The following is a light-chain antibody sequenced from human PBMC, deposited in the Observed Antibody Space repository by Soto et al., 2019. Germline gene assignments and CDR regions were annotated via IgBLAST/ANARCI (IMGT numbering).Light chain of an antibody. CDR3: QQYDTYLWT. CDR1: QTISSW. V-gene: IGKV1-5*01. J-gene: IGKJ1*01. CDR2: AAS. Sequence: DIHMTQSPSTLYASVGDRVTITCRASQTISSWLAWYRQKPGKAPDLLIYAASSLQSGVPSRFSGSGSGTEFTLTISSLQPDDFATYYCQQYDTYLWTFGQGTKVDIK.